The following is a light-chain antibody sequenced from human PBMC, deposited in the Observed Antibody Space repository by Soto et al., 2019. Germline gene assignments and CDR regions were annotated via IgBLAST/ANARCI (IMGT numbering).Light chain of an antibody. CDR3: SSYSTISNLV. V-gene: IGLV2-14*03. CDR1: NTDVGAYDY. CDR2: DVI. Sequence: SVLTQPASVSGSPGQSITISCSGTNTDVGAYDYVSWYQQHPGKAPKLILYDVINRPSGVSDRFSGSKSGNTASLTISGLQAEDEAEYFCSSYSTISNLVFGTGTKATVL. J-gene: IGLJ1*01.